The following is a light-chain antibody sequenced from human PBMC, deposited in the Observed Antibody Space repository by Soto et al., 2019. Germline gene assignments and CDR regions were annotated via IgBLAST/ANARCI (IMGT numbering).Light chain of an antibody. CDR3: KEWDSSKGVV. J-gene: IGLJ2*01. Sequence: SYELTQPPSVSVSPGQTASITCSGDKLGDKYACWYQQKPGQSPVLVIYQDSKRPSGIPERFSGSNSGNTATLTISGTQAMDEADYYCKEWDSSKGVVFGGGTKLTVL. CDR2: QDS. CDR1: KLGDKY. V-gene: IGLV3-1*01.